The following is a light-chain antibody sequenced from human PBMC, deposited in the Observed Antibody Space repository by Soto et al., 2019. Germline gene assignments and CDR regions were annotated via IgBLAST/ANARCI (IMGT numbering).Light chain of an antibody. J-gene: IGKJ1*01. V-gene: IGKV4-1*01. CDR1: QSITYSSNNKNY. CDR3: LQYYSFPRT. CDR2: WAS. Sequence: DILMTQSPDSLAVSLGERATINCKSSQSITYSSNNKNYLAWYQQKPGQPPKLFIYWASIRESGVPDRFSGSGSGTDFTLTISGLQAEDVAVYYCLQYYSFPRTFGQGTKVDIK.